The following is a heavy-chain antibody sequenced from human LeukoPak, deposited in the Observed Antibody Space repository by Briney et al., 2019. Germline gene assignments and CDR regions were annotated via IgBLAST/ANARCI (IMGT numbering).Heavy chain of an antibody. V-gene: IGHV4-59*01. Sequence: SETLSLTCTVSGGSISSYYWSWIRQPPGKGLEWIGYIYYSGSTNYNPSLKSRVTISVDTSKNQFSLKLSSVTAADTAVYYCASATYYDFWSGPPYYYYYMDFWGKGTTVTVSS. D-gene: IGHD3-3*01. CDR1: GGSISSYY. CDR3: ASATYYDFWSGPPYYYYYMDF. J-gene: IGHJ6*03. CDR2: IYYSGST.